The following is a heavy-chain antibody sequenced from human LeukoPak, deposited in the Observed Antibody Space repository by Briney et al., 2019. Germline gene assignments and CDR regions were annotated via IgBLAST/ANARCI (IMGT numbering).Heavy chain of an antibody. D-gene: IGHD3-22*01. CDR1: CGSISSYY. Sequence: SETLSLTCTVSCGSISSYYWRWIRQPPGEGLECIGSVIYSGSTNYNPSLKSRVTISVDTSKNQFSLKLSSVTAADTAVYFCARGPYSYDSSGAFDIGGQGTMVTVSS. CDR2: VIYSGST. V-gene: IGHV4-59*08. CDR3: ARGPYSYDSSGAFDI. J-gene: IGHJ3*02.